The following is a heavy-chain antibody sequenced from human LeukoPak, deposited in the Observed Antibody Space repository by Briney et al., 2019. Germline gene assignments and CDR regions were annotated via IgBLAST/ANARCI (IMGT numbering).Heavy chain of an antibody. CDR2: IRSKAYGGTT. D-gene: IGHD3-9*01. J-gene: IGHJ6*02. Sequence: GGSLRLSCTASGFTFGDYAMSWVRQAPGKGLEWVGFIRSKAYGGTTEYAASVKGRFTISRDDSKSIAYLQMNSLKTEDTAMYYCTRDKSGALRYLDWFHTSYYYGMDVWGQGTTVTVSS. CDR3: TRDKSGALRYLDWFHTSYYYGMDV. V-gene: IGHV3-49*04. CDR1: GFTFGDYA.